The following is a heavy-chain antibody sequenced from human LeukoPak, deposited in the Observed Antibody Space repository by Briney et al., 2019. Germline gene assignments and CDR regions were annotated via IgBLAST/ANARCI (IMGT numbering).Heavy chain of an antibody. V-gene: IGHV3-23*01. CDR2: LTGSYAT. D-gene: IGHD3-22*01. CDR1: GFTFSDYA. Sequence: QPGGSLRLSCAASGFTFSDYAMTWVRQAPGKGLEWVSALTGSYATYYADSVKGRFTISRDNSKNTLYLQLNRLRAEDTAVYYCARVRYDSTASYFDYWGQGTLVTVSS. CDR3: ARVRYDSTASYFDY. J-gene: IGHJ4*02.